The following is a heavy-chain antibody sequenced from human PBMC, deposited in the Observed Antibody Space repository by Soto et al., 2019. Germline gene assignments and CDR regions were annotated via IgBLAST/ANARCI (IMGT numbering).Heavy chain of an antibody. V-gene: IGHV3-33*01. J-gene: IGHJ4*02. CDR3: ARDSQYGSGSSAFDY. D-gene: IGHD3-10*01. Sequence: PGGSLRLSCAASGFTFSSYGMHWVRQAPGKGLEWVAVIWYDGSNKYYADSVKGRFTISRDNSKNTLYPQMNSLRAEDTAVYYCARDSQYGSGSSAFDYWGQGTLVTVSS. CDR1: GFTFSSYG. CDR2: IWYDGSNK.